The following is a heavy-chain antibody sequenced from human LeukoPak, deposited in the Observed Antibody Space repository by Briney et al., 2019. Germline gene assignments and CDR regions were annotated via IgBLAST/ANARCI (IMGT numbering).Heavy chain of an antibody. V-gene: IGHV1-2*02. Sequence: GASVKVSSKASGYAFSGYYMHWVRQAPGQGLEWMGWINPNSGGTNYAQQFQGRVTLTRDTSLSTAYMELSRLRSDDTAVYYCARDRVYSGWSELHDYWGQGTLVTVSS. J-gene: IGHJ4*02. CDR2: INPNSGGT. D-gene: IGHD6-19*01. CDR1: GYAFSGYY. CDR3: ARDRVYSGWSELHDY.